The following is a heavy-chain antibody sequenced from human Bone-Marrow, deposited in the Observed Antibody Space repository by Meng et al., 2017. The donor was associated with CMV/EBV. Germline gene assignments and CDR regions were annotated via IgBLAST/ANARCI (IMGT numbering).Heavy chain of an antibody. CDR3: ARGHPAFSGVDV. Sequence: SETLSLTCTVSGGSISSSSYYWGWIRQPPGKGLEWIGEINHSGSTNYNPSLKSRVTISVDTSKNQLSLKVRSVTAADTAVYYCARGHPAFSGVDVWGQGTTVTVSS. D-gene: IGHD2/OR15-2a*01. V-gene: IGHV4-39*07. CDR1: GGSISSSSYY. CDR2: INHSGST. J-gene: IGHJ6*01.